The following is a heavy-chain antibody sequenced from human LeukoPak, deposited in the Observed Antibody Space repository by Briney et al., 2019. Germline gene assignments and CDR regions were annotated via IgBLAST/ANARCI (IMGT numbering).Heavy chain of an antibody. D-gene: IGHD1-26*01. V-gene: IGHV1-24*01. J-gene: IGHJ5*02. CDR2: FDPEDGET. CDR3: ATARVGATQSWFDP. CDR1: GYTLTELS. Sequence: GASVKVSCKVSGYTLTELSMHWVRQAPGRGLEWMGGFDPEDGETIYAQKFQGRVTMTEDTSTDTAYMELSSLRSEDTAVYYCATARVGATQSWFDPWGQGTLVTVSS.